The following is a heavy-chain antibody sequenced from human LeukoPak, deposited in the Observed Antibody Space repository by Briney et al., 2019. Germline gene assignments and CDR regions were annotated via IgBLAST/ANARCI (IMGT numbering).Heavy chain of an antibody. Sequence: GGSLRLSCAASGFTFDDYGMSWVRQAPGKGLEWVSGINWNGGSTGYADSVKDRFTISRDNAKNSLYLQMNSLRAEDTALYYCASQVGASDAFDIWGQGTMVTVSS. D-gene: IGHD1-26*01. CDR1: GFTFDDYG. V-gene: IGHV3-20*04. CDR3: ASQVGASDAFDI. J-gene: IGHJ3*02. CDR2: INWNGGST.